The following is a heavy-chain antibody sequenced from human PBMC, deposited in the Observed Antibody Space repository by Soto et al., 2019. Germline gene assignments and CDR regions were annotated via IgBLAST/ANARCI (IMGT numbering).Heavy chain of an antibody. D-gene: IGHD2-15*01. CDR3: AKDFARSKVVAAPPQN. CDR2: ISWNSGSI. J-gene: IGHJ4*02. Sequence: EVQLVESGGGLVQPVRSLRLSCAASGFTFDDYAMHCVRRAPGKGLEWVSGISWNSGSIGYADSVKGRFTISRDNAKNSLYLQMNSLRAEDTALYYCAKDFARSKVVAAPPQNWGQGTLVTVSS. CDR1: GFTFDDYA. V-gene: IGHV3-9*01.